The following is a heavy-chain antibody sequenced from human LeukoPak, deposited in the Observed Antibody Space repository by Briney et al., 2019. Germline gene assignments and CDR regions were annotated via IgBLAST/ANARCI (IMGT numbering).Heavy chain of an antibody. CDR3: ARAGYSSGWYYFDY. Sequence: GASVKVSCKASGGTFSSYAISWVRQAPGQGLEWMGIINPSGGSTSYAQKFQGRVTMTRDTSTSTVYMELSSLRSEDTVVYYCARAGYSSGWYYFDYWGQGTLVTVSS. D-gene: IGHD6-19*01. CDR1: GGTFSSYA. J-gene: IGHJ4*02. V-gene: IGHV1-46*01. CDR2: INPSGGST.